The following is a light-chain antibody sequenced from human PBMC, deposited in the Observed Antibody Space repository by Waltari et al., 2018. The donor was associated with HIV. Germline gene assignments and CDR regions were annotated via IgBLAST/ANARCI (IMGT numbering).Light chain of an antibody. Sequence: SYALTQPPSVSVSPGQTARIPCSGDALPQRYAYWYQQKSGQAPVLVIYEDSKRPSGIPERFSGSSSGTMATLTISRAQVEDEADYYCYSRDSSGNSWVFGGGTKLTVL. J-gene: IGLJ3*02. CDR2: EDS. CDR1: ALPQRY. CDR3: YSRDSSGNSWV. V-gene: IGLV3-10*01.